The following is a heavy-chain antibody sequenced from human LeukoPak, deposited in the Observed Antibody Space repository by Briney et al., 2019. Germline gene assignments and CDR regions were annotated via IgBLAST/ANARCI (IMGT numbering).Heavy chain of an antibody. D-gene: IGHD2-15*01. CDR2: IYYSGDT. V-gene: IGHV4-59*01. Sequence: SETLSLTXSVSGDSISGNYWSWMRQPPGKELEWIGYIYYSGDTNYNPSLKSRVTMSVDTSKNQFSVNLSSVTAADTAVYYCARLLAGCSGSKCRAHFDYWGQGTLATVSS. CDR3: ARLLAGCSGSKCRAHFDY. CDR1: GDSISGNY. J-gene: IGHJ4*02.